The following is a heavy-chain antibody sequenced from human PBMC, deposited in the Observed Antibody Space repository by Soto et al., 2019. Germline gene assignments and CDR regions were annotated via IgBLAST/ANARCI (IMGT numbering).Heavy chain of an antibody. D-gene: IGHD4-17*01. V-gene: IGHV4-59*08. CDR2: IYYSGST. CDR1: GGSISSYY. CDR3: ARQGRYGDYSLDY. J-gene: IGHJ4*02. Sequence: PSETLSLTCTVSGGSISSYYLSWIRQPPGKGLEWIGYIYYSGSTNYNPSLKSRVTISVDTSKNQFSLKLSSVTAADTAVYYCARQGRYGDYSLDYWGQGTLVTVSS.